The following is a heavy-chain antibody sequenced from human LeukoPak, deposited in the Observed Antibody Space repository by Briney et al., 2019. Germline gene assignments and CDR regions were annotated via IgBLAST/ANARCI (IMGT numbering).Heavy chain of an antibody. V-gene: IGHV4-61*01. CDR3: ARSVLWRYFDL. CDR1: GGSISSGSYY. J-gene: IGHJ2*01. Sequence: SETLSLTCTVSGGSISSGSYYWSWIRQPPGKGLEWIGYIYYSGSTNYNPSLRSRVTISVDTSKNQFSLKLNSVTAADTAMYYCARSVLWRYFDLWGRGTLITVSS. CDR2: IYYSGST. D-gene: IGHD4/OR15-4a*01.